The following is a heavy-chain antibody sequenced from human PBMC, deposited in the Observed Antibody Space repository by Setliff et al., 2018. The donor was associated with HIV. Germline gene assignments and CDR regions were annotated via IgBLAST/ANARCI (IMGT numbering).Heavy chain of an antibody. D-gene: IGHD5-18*01. CDR1: GGSISSGNYY. Sequence: PSETLSLTCTVSGGSISSGNYYWSWIRQHPGKGLEWIGYIYYSGSSIYNPSLKSRVTISVDTSKKQFSLKLSSVTAADTAVYYCARRGGYSYGYMDVWGKGTTVTVSS. V-gene: IGHV4-31*02. CDR3: ARRGGYSYGYMDV. CDR2: IYYSGSS. J-gene: IGHJ6*03.